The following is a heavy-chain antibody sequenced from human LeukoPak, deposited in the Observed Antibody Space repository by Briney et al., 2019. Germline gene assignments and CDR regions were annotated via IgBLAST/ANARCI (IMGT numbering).Heavy chain of an antibody. V-gene: IGHV3-49*04. CDR1: GFTFGDYA. CDR3: TSTTYYYDSSGYYPFDY. CDR2: IRSKAYGGTT. J-gene: IGHJ4*02. D-gene: IGHD3-22*01. Sequence: PGGSLRLSCTASGFTFGDYAMSWVRQAPGKGLEWVGFIRSKAYGGTTEYAASVKGRFTISRDDSKSIAYLQMNSLKTEDTAVYYCTSTTYYYDSSGYYPFDYWGQGTLVTVSS.